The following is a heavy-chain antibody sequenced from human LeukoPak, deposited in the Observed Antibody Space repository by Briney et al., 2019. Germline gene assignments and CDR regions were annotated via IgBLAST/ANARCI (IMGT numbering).Heavy chain of an antibody. Sequence: ASVKVSCKVSGYTFTDYYMHWVQQAPGKGLEWMGLVDPEDGETIYAEKFQGRVTITADTSTDTAYMELSSLRSEDTAAYYCATDSGAARPYYYYYYMDVWGKGTTVTVSS. CDR2: VDPEDGET. CDR1: GYTFTDYY. D-gene: IGHD6-6*01. CDR3: ATDSGAARPYYYYYYMDV. V-gene: IGHV1-69-2*01. J-gene: IGHJ6*03.